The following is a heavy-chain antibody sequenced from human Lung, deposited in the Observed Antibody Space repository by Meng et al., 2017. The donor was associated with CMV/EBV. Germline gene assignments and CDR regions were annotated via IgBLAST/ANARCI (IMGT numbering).Heavy chain of an antibody. D-gene: IGHD2-2*01. V-gene: IGHV1-2*02. J-gene: IGHJ6*02. CDR1: GYTFTGYY. CDR3: ASACSSTSCYPYYSYYYGMDV. Sequence: ASVKVSCKASGYTFTGYYMHWVRQAPGQGLEWMGWINPNRGGTNYAQKFQGRVTMTRDTSISTAYMELSRLRSDDTAVYYCASACSSTSCYPYYSYYYGMDVWGQGTTVTVSS. CDR2: INPNRGGT.